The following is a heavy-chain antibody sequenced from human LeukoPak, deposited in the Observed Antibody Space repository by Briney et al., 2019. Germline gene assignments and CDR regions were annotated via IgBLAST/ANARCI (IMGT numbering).Heavy chain of an antibody. CDR3: AREKWDSFDY. J-gene: IGHJ4*02. V-gene: IGHV3-48*02. CDR2: ISSSSRTT. Sequence: QSGGSLRLSCAASGFTFSRYWMNWVRQAPGKGLEWVSYISSSSRTTYYADSVKGRFTISRDNAKNSLYLQMNSLRDEDTAVYYCAREKWDSFDYWGQGTLVTVSS. D-gene: IGHD1-26*01. CDR1: GFTFSRYW.